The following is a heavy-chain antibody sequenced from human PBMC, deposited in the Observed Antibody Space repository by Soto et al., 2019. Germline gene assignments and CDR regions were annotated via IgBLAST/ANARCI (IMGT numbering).Heavy chain of an antibody. J-gene: IGHJ6*02. V-gene: IGHV1-2*02. CDR3: ARDMVYCYVSGSGHGPGV. CDR2: INVNSGDI. CDR1: GYTFTAYC. Sequence: QVQLVQSGAEVKKPGASVRVSCKASGYTFTAYCVQWVRQAPGQGLQWMGWINVNSGDIKYAQAFQGRVTLTRATSISTAYMELTRLTPDATAGYYCARDMVYCYVSGSGHGPGVWGQGTTVTV. D-gene: IGHD3-10*01.